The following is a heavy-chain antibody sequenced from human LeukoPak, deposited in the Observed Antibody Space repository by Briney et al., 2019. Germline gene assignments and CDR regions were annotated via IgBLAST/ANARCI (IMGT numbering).Heavy chain of an antibody. D-gene: IGHD2-15*01. CDR3: AKDIGYYSHFAH. Sequence: AGGSLRLSCSASGFIFDKYAMGWVRQVPGKGLEWVSLISWNSDRIEYVDSGKGRFTISRDNDANYVYLQMNNLRPEDTALYYCAKDIGYYSHFAHWGQGTLVTVSS. J-gene: IGHJ4*02. CDR2: ISWNSDRI. V-gene: IGHV3-43D*04. CDR1: GFIFDKYA.